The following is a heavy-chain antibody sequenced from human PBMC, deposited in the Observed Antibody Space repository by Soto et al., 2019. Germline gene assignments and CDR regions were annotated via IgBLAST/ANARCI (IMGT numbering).Heavy chain of an antibody. CDR3: GRGRSWEQGVFY. Sequence: QVQLVQSGAEVKESGASVQVSCEASGYTFTGHYIHWVRQAPGQGFEWVGEIGPKNGDTRYAQKFQGRVAMTKDSSITTVYMELSNLSPDDPAVYYCGRGRSWEQGVFYSGQGTLVTLHS. V-gene: IGHV1-2*02. CDR1: GYTFTGHY. J-gene: IGHJ4*02. D-gene: IGHD1-1*01. CDR2: IGPKNGDT.